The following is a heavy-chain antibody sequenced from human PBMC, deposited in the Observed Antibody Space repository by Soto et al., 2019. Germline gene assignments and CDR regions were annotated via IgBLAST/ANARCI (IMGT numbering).Heavy chain of an antibody. CDR3: ARAPSYLSYYYHYMDV. CDR1: GGSFSGYY. V-gene: IGHV4-34*01. D-gene: IGHD1-26*01. J-gene: IGHJ6*03. CDR2: INHSGST. Sequence: SETLSLTCAVYGGSFSGYYWSWIRQPPGKGLEWIGEINHSGSTNYNPSLKSRVTISVDTSKNQFSLKLSSVTAADTAVYYCARAPSYLSYYYHYMDVWGKGTTVTVSS.